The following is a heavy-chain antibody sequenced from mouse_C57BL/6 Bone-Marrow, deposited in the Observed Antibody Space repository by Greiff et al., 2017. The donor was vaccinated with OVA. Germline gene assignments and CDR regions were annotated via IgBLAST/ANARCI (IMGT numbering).Heavy chain of an antibody. D-gene: IGHD2-12*01. Sequence: VQLQQSGPELVKPGASVKLSCKASGYAFSSSWMNWVKQRPGKGLEWIGRIYPGDGDTNYNGKFKGKATLTADKSSSTAYMQLSSLTSEDSAVYLCERLIRRYFDVWGTGTTVTVSS. CDR2: IYPGDGDT. J-gene: IGHJ1*03. CDR1: GYAFSSSW. V-gene: IGHV1-82*01. CDR3: ERLIRRYFDV.